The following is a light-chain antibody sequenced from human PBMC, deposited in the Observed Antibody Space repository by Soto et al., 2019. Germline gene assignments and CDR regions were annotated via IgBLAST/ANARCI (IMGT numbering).Light chain of an antibody. J-gene: IGKJ2*03. CDR3: RQYGSSPSYS. V-gene: IGKV3-20*01. CDR1: QSVSSSSY. Sequence: EIVLTQSPGTLSLSPGERATLSCRASQSVSSSSYLAWYQQKPGQAPRLLIYGASSRATGIPDRFSGSGSATDITLTISRLEPEDFAVYYCRQYGSSPSYSFGQGTKLVIK. CDR2: GAS.